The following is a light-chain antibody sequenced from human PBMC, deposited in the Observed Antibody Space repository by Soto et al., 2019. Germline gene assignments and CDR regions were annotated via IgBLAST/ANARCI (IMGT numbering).Light chain of an antibody. CDR3: QQYKNWWT. Sequence: EILMTQSPATLSLSPGQRATLSCRASQSVSSNLAWYQQKPGQAPRLLIYGASTRATGIPARFSGSGSGTEFTLTISSLESEDFALYYCQQYKNWWTFGQGTKVEIK. V-gene: IGKV3-15*01. CDR1: QSVSSN. CDR2: GAS. J-gene: IGKJ1*01.